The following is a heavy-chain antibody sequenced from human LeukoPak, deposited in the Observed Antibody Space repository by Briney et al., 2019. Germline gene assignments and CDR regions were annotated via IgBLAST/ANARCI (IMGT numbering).Heavy chain of an antibody. CDR2: ISGSGGST. Sequence: GGSLRLSCAASGFTFSSYAMSWVRQAPGKGLEWVSAISGSGGSTYYADSVKGRFTISRDNSKNTLYLQMNSLRAEDTAVYYCAKDSQYSRRGGGWFDPWGQGTLVTVSS. CDR3: AKDSQYSRRGGGWFDP. V-gene: IGHV3-23*01. D-gene: IGHD6-6*01. CDR1: GFTFSSYA. J-gene: IGHJ5*02.